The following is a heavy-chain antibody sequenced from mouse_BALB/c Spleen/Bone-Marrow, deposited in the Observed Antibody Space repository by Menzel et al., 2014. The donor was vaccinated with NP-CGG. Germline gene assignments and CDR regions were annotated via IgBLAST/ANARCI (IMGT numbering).Heavy chain of an antibody. V-gene: IGHV6-6*02. J-gene: IGHJ3*01. Sequence: EVKLQESGGGLVQPGGSMKLSCIASGFTFSNYWMNWVRQSPEKGLDWVAEIRLKSHNYATHYAESVKGRFTISRDDSKSRVYLQMNALRAEDTGSYFCSTGFAYWGQGTLVTVSA. CDR2: IRLKSHNYAT. CDR3: STGFAY. CDR1: GFTFSNYW.